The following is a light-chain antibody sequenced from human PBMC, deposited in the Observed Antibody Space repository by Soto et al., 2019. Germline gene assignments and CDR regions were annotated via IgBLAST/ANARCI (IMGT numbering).Light chain of an antibody. V-gene: IGLV2-14*02. CDR3: CSYTTSNTRQIV. J-gene: IGLJ1*01. CDR2: EVT. Sequence: QSVLPQPASVSGSPGQSITISCTGTSRDIGTSNLVSWYQQYPGKAPKLMIYEVTKRPSGISSRFSGSKSGNTASLTISGLQPEDEADYYCCSYTTSNTRQIVFGTGTKVTVL. CDR1: SRDIGTSNL.